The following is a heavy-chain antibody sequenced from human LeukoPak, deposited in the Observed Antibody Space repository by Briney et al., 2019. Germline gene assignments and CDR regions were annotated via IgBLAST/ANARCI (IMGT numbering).Heavy chain of an antibody. Sequence: GGSLRLSCAASGFTFSNYAMSWVRQAPGKGLEWVSAISGSGGTTSYEDSGKGRFTISRENSKTTLYLQMNSLRAEEAAVYYCVKGLYNSSWCDYWGEGTRVTVSS. CDR1: GFTFSNYA. CDR3: VKGLYNSSWCDY. D-gene: IGHD6-13*01. CDR2: ISGSGGTT. J-gene: IGHJ4*02. V-gene: IGHV3-23*02.